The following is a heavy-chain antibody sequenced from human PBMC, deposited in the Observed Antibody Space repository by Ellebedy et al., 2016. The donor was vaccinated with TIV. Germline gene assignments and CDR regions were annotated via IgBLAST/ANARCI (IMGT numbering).Heavy chain of an antibody. D-gene: IGHD3-10*01. CDR3: AKIVSGGASFDP. CDR2: IYSSGST. J-gene: IGHJ5*02. CDR1: GGSISSYY. V-gene: IGHV4-59*01. Sequence: MPSETLSLTCTVSGGSISSYYWSWIRQPPGKGLEWIGYIYSSGSTNYNPSLRSRVTMSRDPSKNSFSLHLASVTATDTAIYYCAKIVSGGASFDPWGQGILVTVSS.